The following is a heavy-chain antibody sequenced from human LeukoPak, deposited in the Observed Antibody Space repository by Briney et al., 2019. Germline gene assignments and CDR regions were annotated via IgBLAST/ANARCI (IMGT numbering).Heavy chain of an antibody. CDR1: GGSISSYY. Sequence: SETLSLTCTVSGGSISSYYWSWIRQPPGKGLEWIGYIYYSGSTNYNPSLKSRVTISVDTSKNQFSLKLSSVTAADTAVYYCARSXQWLGYXFXYWXQXTLVTVSS. D-gene: IGHD6-19*01. CDR2: IYYSGST. J-gene: IGHJ4*02. V-gene: IGHV4-59*01. CDR3: ARSXQWLGYXFXY.